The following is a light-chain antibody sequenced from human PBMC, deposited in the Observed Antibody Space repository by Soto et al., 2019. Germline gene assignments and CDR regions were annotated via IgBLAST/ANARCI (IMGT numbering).Light chain of an antibody. CDR3: ATWDDTLNIWV. V-gene: IGLV1-44*01. CDR2: DDD. Sequence: QSVLTQPPSASGTVGQRVTISCSGSTSNIGSNSVNWYQHIPSTAPYLLIYDDDQRPSEVPERFSGSRSGTSASLAIRTRKFEEEGDYFCATWDDTLNIWVFGAGTKVTVL. CDR1: TSNIGSNS. J-gene: IGLJ3*02.